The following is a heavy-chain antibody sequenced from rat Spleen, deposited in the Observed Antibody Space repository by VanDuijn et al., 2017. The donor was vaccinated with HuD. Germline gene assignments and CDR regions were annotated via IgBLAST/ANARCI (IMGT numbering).Heavy chain of an antibody. Sequence: EVQVVESGGGLVQPGRSLKLSCAASGFTFSDYYMAWVRQAPTKGLEWVATISYDGGRTYYRKSVKGRFTISRDNARSVLDLEMDSLRSEDTATYYCESRTGNWFAYWGQGTLVTVSS. CDR3: ESRTGNWFAY. D-gene: IGHD5-1*01. J-gene: IGHJ3*01. CDR2: ISYDGGRT. V-gene: IGHV5-20*01. CDR1: GFTFSDYY.